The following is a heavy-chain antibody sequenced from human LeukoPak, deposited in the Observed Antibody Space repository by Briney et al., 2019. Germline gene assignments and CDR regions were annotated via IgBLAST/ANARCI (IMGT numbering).Heavy chain of an antibody. D-gene: IGHD4-17*01. J-gene: IGHJ6*02. CDR2: IYTSGST. Sequence: PSGTLSLTCTVSGGSISSYYWSWIRQPAGKGLEWIGRIYTSGSTNYNPSLKSRVTMSVDTSKNQFSLKLSSVTAADTAVYYCARDFYGDQPPKSYYYYGMDVWGQGTTVTVPS. CDR1: GGSISSYY. CDR3: ARDFYGDQPPKSYYYYGMDV. V-gene: IGHV4-4*07.